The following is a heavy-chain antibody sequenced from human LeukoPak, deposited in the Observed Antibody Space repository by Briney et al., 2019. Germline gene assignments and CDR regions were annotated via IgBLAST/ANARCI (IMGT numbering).Heavy chain of an antibody. CDR1: GFSFSVYA. CDR2: FGGSGGGP. Sequence: GGSLRLSCAASGFSFSVYAMNWVRQAPGKGLEWVSSFGGSGGGPWHAASVKGWFSISRDNSKNTLYLQMSSLSDEDTALYYCAKARGATVNDPADYWGQGILVTVSS. V-gene: IGHV3-23*01. CDR3: AKARGATVNDPADY. D-gene: IGHD1-26*01. J-gene: IGHJ4*02.